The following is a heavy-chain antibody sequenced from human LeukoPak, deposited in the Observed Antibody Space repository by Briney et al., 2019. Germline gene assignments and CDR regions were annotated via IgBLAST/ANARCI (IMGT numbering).Heavy chain of an antibody. J-gene: IGHJ4*02. CDR2: ITYDGYYK. CDR1: GFSFTSYG. Sequence: QPGGSLRPSCAASGFSFTSYGMHRVRQAPGKGLEWVALITYDGYYKYYSDSVKGRFTISSDTSKNTLYLQMNSLRAEDTAVYYCARDLSPVVRASPMGYWGQGTLVTVSS. CDR3: ARDLSPVVRASPMGY. V-gene: IGHV3-30*03. D-gene: IGHD3-10*01.